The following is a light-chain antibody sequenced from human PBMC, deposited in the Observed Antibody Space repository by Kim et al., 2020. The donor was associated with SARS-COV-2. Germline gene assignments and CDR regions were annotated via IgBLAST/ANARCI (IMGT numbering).Light chain of an antibody. Sequence: SYELTQPPSVSVAPGKTARITCGGNNIGSKSVHWYQQKPGQAPVLVIYYDSDRPSGIPERFSGSNSGNTATLTISRVEAGDEAAYYCQVWDSSSDHWVFG. CDR3: QVWDSSSDHWV. CDR1: NIGSKS. V-gene: IGLV3-21*04. J-gene: IGLJ3*02. CDR2: YDS.